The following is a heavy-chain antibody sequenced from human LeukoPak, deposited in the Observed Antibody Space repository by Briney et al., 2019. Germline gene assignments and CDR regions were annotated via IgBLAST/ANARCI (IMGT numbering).Heavy chain of an antibody. D-gene: IGHD3-10*01. V-gene: IGHV4-61*02. CDR3: ARRPMGDAFDI. J-gene: IGHJ3*02. Sequence: SQTLSLTCTVSGGSISSGSYYWSWIRRPAGKGLEWIGRIYTSGSTSYNPSLKSRVTISIDTSKNQFSLKLSSVTAADTAMYYSARRPMGDAFDIWGQGTMVTVSS. CDR1: GGSISSGSYY. CDR2: IYTSGST.